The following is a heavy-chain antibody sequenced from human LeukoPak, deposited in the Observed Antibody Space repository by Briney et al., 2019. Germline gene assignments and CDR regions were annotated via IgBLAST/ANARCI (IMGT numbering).Heavy chain of an antibody. CDR1: GGIFSSYA. D-gene: IGHD2-2*01. CDR3: ATWSPREYCSSTTCYDNWFDR. Sequence: SVKVSCEASGGIFSSYAFNWVRQAPGQGLEWMGRIIPMFGTPNQAQKFQGRVTISADKFTRTAYMELSSLRSEDTAVYYCATWSPREYCSSTTCYDNWFDRWGQGTLVTVSS. CDR2: IIPMFGTP. J-gene: IGHJ5*02. V-gene: IGHV1-69*06.